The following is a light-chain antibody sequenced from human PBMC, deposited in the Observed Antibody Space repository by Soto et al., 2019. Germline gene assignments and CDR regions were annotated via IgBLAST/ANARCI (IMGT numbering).Light chain of an antibody. Sequence: DIQMTQSPSSVSASVGDRVTITCRAIQGISSRLAWYQQKPGKAPNLLTYAASRLQSGVPYRFSGSGSETDFTLTIGGLQPVDFATYYCQQSNSFPLTFGGGTKVEIK. CDR2: AAS. CDR1: QGISSR. J-gene: IGKJ4*01. CDR3: QQSNSFPLT. V-gene: IGKV1-12*01.